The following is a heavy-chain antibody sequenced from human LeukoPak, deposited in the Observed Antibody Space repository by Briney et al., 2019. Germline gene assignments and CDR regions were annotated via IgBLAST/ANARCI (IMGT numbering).Heavy chain of an antibody. CDR3: ARAPYDYVWGSYRSNYFDY. CDR2: INAGNGNT. V-gene: IGHV1-3*01. D-gene: IGHD3-16*02. J-gene: IGHJ4*02. Sequence: GASVKVSCKASGYTFTSYAMHWVRQAPGQRLEWMGWINAGNGNTKYSQKFQGRVTITRDTSASTAYMELSSLRSEDTAVYCCARAPYDYVWGSYRSNYFDYWGQGTLVTVSS. CDR1: GYTFTSYA.